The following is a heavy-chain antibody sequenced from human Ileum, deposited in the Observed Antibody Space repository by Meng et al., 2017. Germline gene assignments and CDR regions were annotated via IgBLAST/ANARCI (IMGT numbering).Heavy chain of an antibody. J-gene: IGHJ4*02. Sequence: GGSLRLSCAVSGSMFSGSWMSWVRQAPGKGLEWVANMNQDGSNIYYMDSVRGRFTISRDNTKNSLYLQMNSLRVEDTAVYYCARDPGYGALDYWGQGRLVTVSS. CDR2: MNQDGSNI. CDR3: ARDPGYGALDY. D-gene: IGHD4/OR15-4a*01. V-gene: IGHV3-7*01. CDR1: GSMFSGSW.